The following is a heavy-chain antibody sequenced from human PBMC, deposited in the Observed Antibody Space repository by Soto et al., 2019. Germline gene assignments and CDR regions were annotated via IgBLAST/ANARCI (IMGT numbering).Heavy chain of an antibody. CDR3: ARDGGYSGYDALDY. J-gene: IGHJ4*02. CDR1: GFTFSSYA. CDR2: ISYDGSNK. Sequence: GGSLRLSCAASGFTFSSYAMHWVRQAPGKGLEWVAVISYDGSNKYYADSVKGRFTISRDNPKNTLYLQMNSLRAEDTAVYYCARDGGYSGYDALDYWGQGTLVTVSS. D-gene: IGHD5-12*01. V-gene: IGHV3-30*04.